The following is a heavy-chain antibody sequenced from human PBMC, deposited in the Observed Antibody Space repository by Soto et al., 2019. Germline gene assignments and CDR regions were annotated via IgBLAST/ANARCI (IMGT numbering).Heavy chain of an antibody. CDR2: IYYSGST. Sequence: TLSLTSTVSVASISSRGYYGSWIRQHPGGGLEWIGYIYYSGSTSYNPSLKSRVTISVDTSKNQFSLKLSSVTAADTAVYYCARESKYDTSGYPPWFAPWGQGTLVTVS. CDR1: VASISSRGYY. CDR3: ARESKYDTSGYPPWFAP. D-gene: IGHD3-22*01. J-gene: IGHJ5*02. V-gene: IGHV4-31*03.